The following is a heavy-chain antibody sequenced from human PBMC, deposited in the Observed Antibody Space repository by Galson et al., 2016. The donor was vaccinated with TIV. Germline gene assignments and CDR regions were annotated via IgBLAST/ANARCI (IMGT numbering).Heavy chain of an antibody. Sequence: CAISGDSVSSNSAAWNWIRQSPSRGLEWLGRTYYRSKWYNDYALSVKSRITINPDTSKNQVSLQLHSVTPEDTAVYYCATYCSSTTCLFDPWGQGTLVTVSS. CDR1: GDSVSSNSAA. CDR3: ATYCSSTTCLFDP. V-gene: IGHV6-1*01. D-gene: IGHD2-2*01. CDR2: TYYRSKWYN. J-gene: IGHJ5*02.